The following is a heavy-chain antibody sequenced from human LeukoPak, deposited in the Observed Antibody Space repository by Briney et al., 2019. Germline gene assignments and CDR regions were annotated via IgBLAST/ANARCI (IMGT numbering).Heavy chain of an antibody. CDR3: ARILSSIAAADSYDY. V-gene: IGHV3-30-3*01. Sequence: GGSLRLSCAASGFTFSSYAMHWVRQAPGKGLEWVAVISYDRSNKYYADSVKGRFTISRDNAKNSLYLQMNSLRAEDTAVYYCARILSSIAAADSYDYWGQGTLVTVSS. D-gene: IGHD6-13*01. J-gene: IGHJ4*02. CDR1: GFTFSSYA. CDR2: ISYDRSNK.